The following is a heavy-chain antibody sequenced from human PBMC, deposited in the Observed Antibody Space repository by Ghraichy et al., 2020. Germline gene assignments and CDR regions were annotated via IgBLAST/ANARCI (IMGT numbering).Heavy chain of an antibody. CDR2: IRSSGST. CDR1: GDSISTYY. Sequence: ESLNISCSVSGDSISTYYWSWIRQPAGEGLEWIGRIRSSGSTNYNPSLKSRVTMSVDTSKNQFSLRLSSVTAADTAIYYCAREGGATTKWPWFDPWGQGTLVTVSS. V-gene: IGHV4-4*07. D-gene: IGHD1-1*01. J-gene: IGHJ5*02. CDR3: AREGGATTKWPWFDP.